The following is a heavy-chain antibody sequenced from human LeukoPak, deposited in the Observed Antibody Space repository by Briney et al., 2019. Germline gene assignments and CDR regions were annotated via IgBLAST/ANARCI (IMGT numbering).Heavy chain of an antibody. CDR2: ISTSSSTI. V-gene: IGHV3-48*01. Sequence: PGGSLRLSCAASGFMLSSTWMHWVRQAPGKGLEWVSYISTSSSTIYYADSVKGRFTISRDNAENSLYLQMNSLRAEDTAVYYCARDQTPGYYYDMDVWGQGTTVTVSS. CDR1: GFMLSSTW. J-gene: IGHJ6*02. CDR3: ARDQTPGYYYDMDV. D-gene: IGHD2-15*01.